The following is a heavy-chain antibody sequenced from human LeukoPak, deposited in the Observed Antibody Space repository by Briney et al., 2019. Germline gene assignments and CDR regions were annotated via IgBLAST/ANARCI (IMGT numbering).Heavy chain of an antibody. J-gene: IGHJ4*02. V-gene: IGHV4-38-2*01. CDR3: TRLYTSTWSIGH. CDR1: GYSITSGYY. CDR2: IYHSGNT. Sequence: SETLSLTCAVSGYSITSGYYWGWIRQPPGKGLEWIGSIYHSGNTYYNPSLKSRVTLSVDTPKNQISLELTSVTAADTAVYYCTRLYTSTWSIGHWGQGTLVTVSS. D-gene: IGHD6-13*01.